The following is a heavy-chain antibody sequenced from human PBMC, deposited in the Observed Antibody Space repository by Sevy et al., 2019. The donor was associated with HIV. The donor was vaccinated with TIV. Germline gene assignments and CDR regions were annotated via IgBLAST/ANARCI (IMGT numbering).Heavy chain of an antibody. D-gene: IGHD2-15*01. Sequence: GGSLRLSCAASGFSFTSYEINWVRRAPGKGLEWVSCLSSRGTTIDYADSVKGRFTISRDNAKNSLFLQMNSLRADDTAVYYCARTGIGISGLTGAMDVWGQGTTVTVSS. CDR1: GFSFTSYE. J-gene: IGHJ6*02. V-gene: IGHV3-48*03. CDR3: ARTGIGISGLTGAMDV. CDR2: LSSRGTTI.